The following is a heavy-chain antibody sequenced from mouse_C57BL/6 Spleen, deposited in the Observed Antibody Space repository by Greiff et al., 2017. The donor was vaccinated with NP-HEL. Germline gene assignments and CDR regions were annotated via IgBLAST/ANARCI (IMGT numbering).Heavy chain of an antibody. V-gene: IGHV1-69*01. CDR1: GYTFTSYW. J-gene: IGHJ4*01. D-gene: IGHD2-4*01. CDR2: IDPSDSYT. Sequence: VKLQESGAELVMPGASVKLSCKASGYTFTSYWMHWVKQRPGQGLEWIGEIDPSDSYTNYNQKFKGKSTLTVDKSSSTAYMQLSSLTSEDSAVYYCARRGYDYDRAMDYWGQGTSVTVSS. CDR3: ARRGYDYDRAMDY.